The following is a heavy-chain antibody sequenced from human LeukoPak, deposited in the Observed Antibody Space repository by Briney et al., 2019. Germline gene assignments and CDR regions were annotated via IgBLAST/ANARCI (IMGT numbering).Heavy chain of an antibody. CDR3: ARLITIFGVVKGPFDI. V-gene: IGHV5-51*01. Sequence: GESLKISCKGSGYSFPSYWIGWVRLMPGKGLDWMGIIYPGDSDTRYSPSFQGQVTMSADKSVTTAYLQWSSLKASDTAIYYCARLITIFGVVKGPFDIWGQGTMVTVSS. CDR2: IYPGDSDT. CDR1: GYSFPSYW. D-gene: IGHD3-3*01. J-gene: IGHJ3*02.